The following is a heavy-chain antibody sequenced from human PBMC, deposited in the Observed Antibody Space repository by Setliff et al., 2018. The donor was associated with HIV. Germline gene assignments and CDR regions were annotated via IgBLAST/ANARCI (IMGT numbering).Heavy chain of an antibody. CDR1: GFSFSDYY. CDR2: VSGSGSYA. CDR3: ARDRAAGRISAGGIFH. V-gene: IGHV3-11*05. D-gene: IGHD6-13*01. J-gene: IGHJ4*02. Sequence: GGSLRLSCAASGFSFSDYYMSWFRQAPGKGLEWVSFVSGSGSYANYVDSVKGRFTIYRDNAKDSLYLEMYSLRAEDTAVYYCARDRAAGRISAGGIFHWGQGTLVTVS.